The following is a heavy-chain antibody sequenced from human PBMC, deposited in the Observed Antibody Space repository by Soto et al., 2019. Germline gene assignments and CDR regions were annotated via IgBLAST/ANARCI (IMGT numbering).Heavy chain of an antibody. CDR1: GYTFTGYY. D-gene: IGHD5-18*01. J-gene: IGHJ5*02. Sequence: ASVKVSCKASGYTFTGYYMHWVRQSPVQGLEWMGWMKPGSGDTGYAQKFQGRVTMTRDISIATAYMELNSLTSEDTAIYYCARMESFGSLNWFDPWGQGTLVTVSS. CDR2: MKPGSGDT. V-gene: IGHV1-2*02. CDR3: ARMESFGSLNWFDP.